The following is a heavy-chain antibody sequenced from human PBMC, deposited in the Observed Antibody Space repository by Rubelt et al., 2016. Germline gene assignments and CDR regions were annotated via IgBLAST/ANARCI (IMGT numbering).Heavy chain of an antibody. CDR3: AREVWIAAAGTKGWFDP. V-gene: IGHV4-39*07. J-gene: IGHJ5*02. CDR1: GGSISSSSYY. CDR2: IYYSGST. D-gene: IGHD6-13*01. Sequence: QLQLQESGPGLVKPSETLSLTCTVSGGSISSSSYYWGWIRQPPGNGLEWIGSIYYSGSTYYDPSLKSRVSISVDTSKNQFSLKLSSVIAADTAVYYCAREVWIAAAGTKGWFDPWGQGTLVTVSS.